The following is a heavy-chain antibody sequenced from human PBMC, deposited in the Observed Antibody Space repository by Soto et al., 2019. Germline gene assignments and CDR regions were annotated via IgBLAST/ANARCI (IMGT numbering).Heavy chain of an antibody. V-gene: IGHV3-33*01. D-gene: IGHD3-3*01. CDR2: IWYDGSNK. CDR3: ARGSRNYDFWSGYQLDY. J-gene: IGHJ4*02. Sequence: GGSLRLSCAASGFTFSSYGMHWVRQAPGKGLEWVAVIWYDGSNKYYADSVEGRFTISRDNSKNTLYLQMNSLRAEDTAVYYCARGSRNYDFWSGYQLDYWGQGT. CDR1: GFTFSSYG.